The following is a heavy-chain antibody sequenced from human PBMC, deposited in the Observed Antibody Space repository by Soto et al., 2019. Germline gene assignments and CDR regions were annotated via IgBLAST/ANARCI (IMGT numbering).Heavy chain of an antibody. V-gene: IGHV3-33*06. Sequence: QVQLVESGGGVVQPGRSLRLSCAASGFTFSSYGMHWVRQAPGKGLEWVAVIWYDGSNKYYADSVKGRFTISRDNSKNTLYLQMNSLRAEDTAVYYCAKELTVTTFGDYWGQGTLVTVSS. J-gene: IGHJ4*02. CDR2: IWYDGSNK. CDR3: AKELTVTTFGDY. D-gene: IGHD4-17*01. CDR1: GFTFSSYG.